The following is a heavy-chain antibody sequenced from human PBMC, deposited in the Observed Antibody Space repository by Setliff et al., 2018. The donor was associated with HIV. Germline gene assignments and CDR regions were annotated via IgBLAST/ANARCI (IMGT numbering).Heavy chain of an antibody. J-gene: IGHJ4*02. Sequence: SETLSLTCTVSGGSITSYFWSWIRQPPGKGLEWIGYIYYSGSTNYNPSLKSRVTISVDTSKNQVSLKLSSVTAADTAVYYCAREIYGGNSRPFDYWGQGILVTVSS. V-gene: IGHV4-59*01. CDR1: GGSITSYF. CDR3: AREIYGGNSRPFDY. D-gene: IGHD4-17*01. CDR2: IYYSGST.